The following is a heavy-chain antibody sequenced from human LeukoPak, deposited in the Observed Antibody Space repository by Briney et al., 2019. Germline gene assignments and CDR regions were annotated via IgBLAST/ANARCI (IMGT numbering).Heavy chain of an antibody. J-gene: IGHJ4*02. CDR2: INHSGST. CDR1: GGSFSGYY. D-gene: IGHD3-22*01. V-gene: IGHV4-34*01. Sequence: PSETLSLTCAVYGGSFSGYYWSWIRQPPGKGLEWIGEINHSGSTNYNPSLKSRVTISVDTSKNQFSLKLSSVTAADTAVYYCAGNWAPYYYDSSGYGYFDYWGQGTLVTVSS. CDR3: AGNWAPYYYDSSGYGYFDY.